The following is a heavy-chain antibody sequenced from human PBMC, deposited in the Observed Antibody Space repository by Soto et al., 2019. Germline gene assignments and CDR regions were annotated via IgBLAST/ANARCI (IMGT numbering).Heavy chain of an antibody. CDR3: ARYSSDSSGFYFGFDY. D-gene: IGHD3-22*01. CDR2: IDPSDSYT. V-gene: IGHV5-10-1*01. CDR1: GYSFSNFW. J-gene: IGHJ4*02. Sequence: PVESQKLSCTAFGYSFSNFWISWVSQMHGKGLEWMGRIDPSDSYTNYSPSFQGHVTISADKSISTAYLQWSSLKASDTAMYFCARYSSDSSGFYFGFDYWGQGALVTVS.